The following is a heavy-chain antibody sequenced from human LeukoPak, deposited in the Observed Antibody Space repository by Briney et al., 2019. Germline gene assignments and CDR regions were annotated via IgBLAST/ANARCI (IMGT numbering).Heavy chain of an antibody. V-gene: IGHV3-30*18. J-gene: IGHJ4*02. CDR1: GFTFSSYG. CDR2: ISYDGSNK. CDR3: AKVLYGDYAPFDY. Sequence: GGSLRLSCAASGFTFSSYGMHWVRQAPGKGLEWVAVISYDGSNKYYADSVKGRFTISRDNSKNTLYLQMNSLRAEDTAVYYCAKVLYGDYAPFDYWGQGTLVTVSS. D-gene: IGHD4-17*01.